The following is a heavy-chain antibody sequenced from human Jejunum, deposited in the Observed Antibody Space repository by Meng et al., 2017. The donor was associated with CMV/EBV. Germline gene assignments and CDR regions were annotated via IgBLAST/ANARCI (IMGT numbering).Heavy chain of an antibody. CDR2: IHGGGGK. CDR1: GFSLTTNVES. D-gene: IGHD6-6*01. V-gene: IGHV2-5*02. J-gene: IGHJ5*02. Sequence: TLEESGPTPVKPPRTLTLTCTFSGFSLTTNVESVGWIRQPPGKALEWLALIHGGGGKQYSPSLQSRLTATRDTSKNQVVLTMTNMDPVDTATYYCVHRYSSSSGQVSWGQGTLVTVSS. CDR3: VHRYSSSSGQVS.